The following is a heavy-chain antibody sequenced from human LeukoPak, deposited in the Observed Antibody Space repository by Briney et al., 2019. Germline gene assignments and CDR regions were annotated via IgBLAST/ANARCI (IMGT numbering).Heavy chain of an antibody. J-gene: IGHJ4*02. V-gene: IGHV3-21*01. CDR3: AREKGFNYGPDY. Sequence: GGSLRLSCAASGFTFSSYSMNWVRQAPGKGLEWVSSISSSSSYIYYADSVKGRFTISRDNAKKSLYLQMNNLSAEDTAVYYCAREKGFNYGPDYWGQGTLVTVSS. CDR1: GFTFSSYS. D-gene: IGHD5-18*01. CDR2: ISSSSSYI.